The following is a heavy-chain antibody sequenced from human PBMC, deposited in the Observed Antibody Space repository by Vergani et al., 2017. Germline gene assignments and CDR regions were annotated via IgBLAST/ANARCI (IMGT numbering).Heavy chain of an antibody. CDR3: AKDNSWLRYFDWSTGYFDY. V-gene: IGHV3-23*04. CDR1: GFTFSSYA. J-gene: IGHJ4*02. Sequence: EVQLVESGGGLVKPGGSLRLSCAASGFTFSSYAMSWVRQAPGKGLEWVSAISGSGGSTYYADSVKGRFTISRDNSKNTLYLQMNSLRAEDTAVYYCAKDNSWLRYFDWSTGYFDYWGQGTLVTVSS. CDR2: ISGSGGST. D-gene: IGHD3-9*01.